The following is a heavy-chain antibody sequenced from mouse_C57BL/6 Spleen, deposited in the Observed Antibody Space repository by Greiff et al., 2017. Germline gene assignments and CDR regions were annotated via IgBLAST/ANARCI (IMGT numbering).Heavy chain of an antibody. V-gene: IGHV1-78*01. CDR3: ARDGSSYDYAMDY. Sequence: QVQLQQSDAELVKPGASVKISCKVSGYTFTDHTIHWMKQRPEQGLEWIGYIYPRDGSTKYNAKFKGKATLTADKSSSPAYLQLNSLTSEDSAVYVSARDGSSYDYAMDYWGQGTSVTVSS. J-gene: IGHJ4*01. CDR2: IYPRDGST. CDR1: GYTFTDHT. D-gene: IGHD1-1*01.